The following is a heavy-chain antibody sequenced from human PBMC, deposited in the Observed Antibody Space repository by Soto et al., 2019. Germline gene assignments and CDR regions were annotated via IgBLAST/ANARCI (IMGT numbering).Heavy chain of an antibody. D-gene: IGHD3-22*01. J-gene: IGHJ5*02. Sequence: QVQLQESGPGLVKPSQTLSLTCTVSGGSISSGDYYWSWIRQPPGKGLEWIGYIYYSGSTYYNPSLKSRVTISVDTSKNQFSLKLSSVTAADTAVYYCAIGYGYDSSGYYPAGTIPGWFDPWGQGTLVTVSS. CDR2: IYYSGST. V-gene: IGHV4-30-4*01. CDR3: AIGYGYDSSGYYPAGTIPGWFDP. CDR1: GGSISSGDYY.